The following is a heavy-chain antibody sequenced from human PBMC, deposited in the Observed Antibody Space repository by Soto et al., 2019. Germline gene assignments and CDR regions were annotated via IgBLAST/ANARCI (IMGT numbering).Heavy chain of an antibody. V-gene: IGHV3-33*01. CDR1: GFTFSSYG. D-gene: IGHD3-16*02. Sequence: QVQLVESGGGVVQPGRSLRLSCAASGFTFSSYGMHWVRQAPGKGLEWVAVIWYDGSNKYYADSVKGRFTISRDNSKNTLYRQMNSLRAEDTAVYYCARDMNDYVWGSYRSAAFDIWGQGTMVTVSS. CDR2: IWYDGSNK. CDR3: ARDMNDYVWGSYRSAAFDI. J-gene: IGHJ3*02.